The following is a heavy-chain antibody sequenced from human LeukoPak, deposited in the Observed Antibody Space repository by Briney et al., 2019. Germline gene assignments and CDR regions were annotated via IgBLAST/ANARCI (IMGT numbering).Heavy chain of an antibody. Sequence: PGGSLRLSCSASEFTFGTYAMLWVRQAPGEGLEYVSAISSNGRDTYYAASVRGRFSISRVNSNNTLYLQMSSLRPEDTAMYYCARLAAAGHSHFWGQGALVAVSS. V-gene: IGHV3-64D*08. CDR3: ARLAAAGHSHF. D-gene: IGHD6-13*01. J-gene: IGHJ4*02. CDR2: ISSNGRDT. CDR1: EFTFGTYA.